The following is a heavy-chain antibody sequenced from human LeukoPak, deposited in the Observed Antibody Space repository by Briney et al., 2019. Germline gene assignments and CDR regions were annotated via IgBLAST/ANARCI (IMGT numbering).Heavy chain of an antibody. CDR2: ISYDGSNK. D-gene: IGHD4-17*01. CDR1: GFTFSSYA. Sequence: GGSLRLSCAASGFTFSSYAMHWVRQAPGKGLEWVAVISYDGSNKYYADSVKGRFTISRDNSKNTLYLQMNSLRAEDTAVYYCARDALGYGDYWGVFDYWGQGTLVTVSS. CDR3: ARDALGYGDYWGVFDY. J-gene: IGHJ4*02. V-gene: IGHV3-30*04.